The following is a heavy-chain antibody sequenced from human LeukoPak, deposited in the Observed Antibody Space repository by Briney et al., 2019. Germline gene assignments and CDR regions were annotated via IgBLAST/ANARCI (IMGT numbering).Heavy chain of an antibody. Sequence: GGSLRLSCAASGFTFDDYAMHWVRQAPGKGLEWVSLISWDGGSTYYADSVKGRFTISRDNSKNTLYLQMNSLRAEDTAVYYCARALSGRYGMDVWGKGTTVTVSS. CDR1: GFTFDDYA. J-gene: IGHJ6*04. D-gene: IGHD3-10*01. CDR3: ARALSGRYGMDV. CDR2: ISWDGGST. V-gene: IGHV3-43D*04.